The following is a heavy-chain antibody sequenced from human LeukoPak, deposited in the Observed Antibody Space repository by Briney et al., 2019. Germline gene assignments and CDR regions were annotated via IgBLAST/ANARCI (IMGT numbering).Heavy chain of an antibody. Sequence: GGSLRLSCAASGFTFSSYWMCWVCQAPGKGLEWVANIKHDGSEKYYVDSVKGRFTISRDNAMNSLNLQMNSLRAEDTAVYYCASLLSFLEWQTPNYFDYWGQGTLVTVSS. D-gene: IGHD3-3*01. CDR1: GFTFSSYW. CDR2: IKHDGSEK. CDR3: ASLLSFLEWQTPNYFDY. V-gene: IGHV3-7*01. J-gene: IGHJ4*02.